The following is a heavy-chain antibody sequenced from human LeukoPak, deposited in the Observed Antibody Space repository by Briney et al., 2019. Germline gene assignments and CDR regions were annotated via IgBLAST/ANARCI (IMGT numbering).Heavy chain of an antibody. CDR3: ARDPYSGGYGDYYYYYMDV. J-gene: IGHJ6*03. CDR1: GFTFSTYD. Sequence: GGSLRLSCAGSGFTFSTYDMNWVRQAPGKGLEWVSFISNNGNIIKYADSVKGRFTISRDNAKNSLYLQINSLRAEDTAVYYCARDPYSGGYGDYYYYYMDVWGKGTTVTISS. D-gene: IGHD1-26*01. V-gene: IGHV3-48*03. CDR2: ISNNGNII.